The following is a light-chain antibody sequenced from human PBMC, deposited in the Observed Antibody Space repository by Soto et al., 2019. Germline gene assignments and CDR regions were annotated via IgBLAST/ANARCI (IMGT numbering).Light chain of an antibody. CDR2: EVT. Sequence: QSALTQPPSASGSPGQTVTISCTGTSSDVGGYNFVSWYQQHPGKAPKLMIHEVTKRPSGVPDRFSGSKSGNTASLTVSGLQAEDEADYYCSSYACSNNLVLFGGGTKLTVL. CDR3: SSYACSNNLVL. J-gene: IGLJ2*01. V-gene: IGLV2-8*01. CDR1: SSDVGGYNF.